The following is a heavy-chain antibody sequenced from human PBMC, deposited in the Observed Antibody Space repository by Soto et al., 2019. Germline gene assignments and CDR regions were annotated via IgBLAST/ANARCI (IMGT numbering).Heavy chain of an antibody. J-gene: IGHJ5*02. V-gene: IGHV4-31*03. Sequence: QVQLQESGPGLVKPSQTLSLTCTVSGGSISGGGYYWSWIRQHPGKGLEWIGYIYYNGNTYYNPSLKSRVTISVDTSKNQFSLKLSSVTAADTAVYYCARETLRGVNNWFDPWGQGTLVTVSS. D-gene: IGHD5-12*01. CDR1: GGSISGGGYY. CDR3: ARETLRGVNNWFDP. CDR2: IYYNGNT.